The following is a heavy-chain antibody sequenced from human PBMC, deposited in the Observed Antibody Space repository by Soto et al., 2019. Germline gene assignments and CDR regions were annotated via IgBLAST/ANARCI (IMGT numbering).Heavy chain of an antibody. CDR2: IYYSGST. Sequence: SETLSLTCTVSGGSISSSSYYWGWIRQPPGKGLEWIGSIYYSGSTYYNPSLKSPVTISVATSKTQFPLKLSSVTAADTAVYYCARQPRILTGYSGQFDYWGQGTLVTGSS. CDR3: ARQPRILTGYSGQFDY. CDR1: GGSISSSSYY. V-gene: IGHV4-39*01. J-gene: IGHJ4*02. D-gene: IGHD3-9*01.